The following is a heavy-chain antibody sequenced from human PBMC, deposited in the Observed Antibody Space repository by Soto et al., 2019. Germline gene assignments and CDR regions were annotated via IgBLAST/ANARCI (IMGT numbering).Heavy chain of an antibody. D-gene: IGHD2-2*01. V-gene: IGHV4-34*01. CDR3: ATDSTSRYYGMDV. CDR1: GGSLSGYY. CDR2: FNHSGDT. J-gene: IGHJ6*02. Sequence: SETLSLTCAVYGGSLSGYYWSWIRQPPGKALEWIGEFNHSGDTNYNPSLKSRVTISVDTSKKQISLKLTSVTAADTAVYYCATDSTSRYYGMDVWGQGTTVTVSS.